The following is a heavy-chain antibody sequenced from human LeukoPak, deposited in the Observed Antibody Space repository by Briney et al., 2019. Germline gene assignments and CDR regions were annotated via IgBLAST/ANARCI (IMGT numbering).Heavy chain of an antibody. CDR3: ASRFCSTTTCLFDY. Sequence: KPSETLSPTCTVSGGSINSRGYYWGWIRQTPGKGLEWVGSIYYSGSTFYNPSLKSRLIISVDTSKNQFSLKLSSVTAADTAVYYCASRFCSTTTCLFDYWGQGTLVTVSS. CDR2: IYYSGST. V-gene: IGHV4-39*01. J-gene: IGHJ4*02. CDR1: GGSINSRGYY. D-gene: IGHD2-2*01.